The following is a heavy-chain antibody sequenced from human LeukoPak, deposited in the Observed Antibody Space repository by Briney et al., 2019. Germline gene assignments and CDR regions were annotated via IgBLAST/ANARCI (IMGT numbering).Heavy chain of an antibody. V-gene: IGHV1-46*01. Sequence: GASVKVSCKASGYTSTSNYMLWVRQAPGQGLEWMGIINPSVGSTTYAQKFQGRVTMTRDTPTSTVYMELSSLSSEDTAVYYCARVGGNYPINWGQGSLVTVSA. D-gene: IGHD1-26*01. J-gene: IGHJ4*02. CDR2: INPSVGST. CDR3: ARVGGNYPIN. CDR1: GYTSTSNY.